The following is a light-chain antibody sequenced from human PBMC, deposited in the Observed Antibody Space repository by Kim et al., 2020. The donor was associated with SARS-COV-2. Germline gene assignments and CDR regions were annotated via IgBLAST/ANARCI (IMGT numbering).Light chain of an antibody. CDR2: GAS. V-gene: IGKV3-20*01. CDR1: ESVGSN. Sequence: SFSPGERAALSCRASESVGSNLAWYQQKPGQAPRLLIFGASSRATGIPDRFSGSGSGTDFTLTISRLEPEDFAVYSCQQYGSSPRTFGQGTKLEI. J-gene: IGKJ2*01. CDR3: QQYGSSPRT.